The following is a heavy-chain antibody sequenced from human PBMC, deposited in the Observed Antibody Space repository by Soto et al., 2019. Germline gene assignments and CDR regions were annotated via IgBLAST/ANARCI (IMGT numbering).Heavy chain of an antibody. CDR1: GFTFSSDS. V-gene: IGHV3-21*01. CDR3: ARDPPSGTTLDWFDS. D-gene: IGHD1-7*01. Sequence: TGGSLRLSCAASGFTFSSDSMGWVRQAPGKGLEWVASISSSGSFVNYADSVKGRFTISRDNAKNSLYLQMRSLKDEDTAVYYCARDPPSGTTLDWFDSWGQGTLVTAPQ. J-gene: IGHJ5*01. CDR2: ISSSGSFV.